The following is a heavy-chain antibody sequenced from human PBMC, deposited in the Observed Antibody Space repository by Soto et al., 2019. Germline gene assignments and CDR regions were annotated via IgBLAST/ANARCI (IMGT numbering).Heavy chain of an antibody. J-gene: IGHJ4*02. CDR2: MNPNSGNT. D-gene: IGHD3-9*01. Sequence: QVQLVQSGAEVKKPGASVKVSCKASGYTFTSYDINWVRQATGQGLEWMGWMNPNSGNTGYAQKLQGRVTMTRNTSISTAYMELSSLRSEDTAVYYCARVGDILTGYYIRYWGQGTLVTVSS. CDR3: ARVGDILTGYYIRY. CDR1: GYTFTSYD. V-gene: IGHV1-8*01.